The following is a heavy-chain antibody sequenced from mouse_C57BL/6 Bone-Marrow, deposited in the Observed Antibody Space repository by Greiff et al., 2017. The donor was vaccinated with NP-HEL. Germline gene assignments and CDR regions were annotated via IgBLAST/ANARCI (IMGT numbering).Heavy chain of an antibody. Sequence: EVMLVESGGDLVKPGGSLKLSCAASGFTFSSYGMSWVRQTPDKRLEWVATISSGGSYTYYPDSVKGRFTISRDNAKNTLYLQMSSLKSEDTAMYYCARHGGVYDYAFAYWGQGTLVTVSA. CDR1: GFTFSSYG. CDR3: ARHGGVYDYAFAY. D-gene: IGHD2-4*01. J-gene: IGHJ3*01. V-gene: IGHV5-6*01. CDR2: ISSGGSYT.